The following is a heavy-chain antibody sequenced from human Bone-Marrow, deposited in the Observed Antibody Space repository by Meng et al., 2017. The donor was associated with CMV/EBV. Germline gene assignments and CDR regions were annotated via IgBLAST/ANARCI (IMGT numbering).Heavy chain of an antibody. J-gene: IGHJ6*02. Sequence: GGSLRLSCAASGFTFDDYAMHWVRQAPGKGLEWVSGISWNSGSIGYADSVKGRFTISRDNAKNSLYLQMNSLRAEDMALYYSAKDIWRHYYYYGMDVWGQGTTVTVSS. CDR3: AKDIWRHYYYYGMDV. D-gene: IGHD2-21*01. CDR1: GFTFDDYA. V-gene: IGHV3-9*03. CDR2: ISWNSGSI.